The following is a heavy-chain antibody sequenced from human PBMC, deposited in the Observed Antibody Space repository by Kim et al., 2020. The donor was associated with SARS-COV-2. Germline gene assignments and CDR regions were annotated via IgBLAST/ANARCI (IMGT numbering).Heavy chain of an antibody. J-gene: IGHJ4*02. V-gene: IGHV3-15*01. Sequence: DYAAPVKGRFTISRDDSKNMLYLQMSSLKTEDTAVYYCATDPRELLPFDYWGQGTLVTVSS. D-gene: IGHD1-26*01. CDR3: ATDPRELLPFDY.